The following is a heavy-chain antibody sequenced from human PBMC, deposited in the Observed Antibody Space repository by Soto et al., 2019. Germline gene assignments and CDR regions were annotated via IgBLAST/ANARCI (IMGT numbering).Heavy chain of an antibody. V-gene: IGHV4-34*01. CDR1: GGSFSGYY. J-gene: IGHJ6*03. Sequence: SETLSLTCAVYGGSFSGYYWSWIRQPPGKGLEWIGEINHSGSTNYNPSLKSRVTISVDTSKNQFSLKLSSVTAADTAVYYCARSGLGWNYYYMDVWGKGTTVTVSS. CDR2: INHSGST. D-gene: IGHD1-26*01. CDR3: ARSGLGWNYYYMDV.